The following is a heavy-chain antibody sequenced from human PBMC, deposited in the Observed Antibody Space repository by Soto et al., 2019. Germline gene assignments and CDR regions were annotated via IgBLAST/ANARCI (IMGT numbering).Heavy chain of an antibody. J-gene: IGHJ4*02. CDR3: AREAGRYCSGGSCQTPRY. V-gene: IGHV3-30-3*01. CDR2: ISYDGSNK. CDR1: GFTFNTYA. D-gene: IGHD2-15*01. Sequence: GGSLRLSCSASGFTFNTYAMHWVRQAPGKGLEWVAVISYDGSNKYYADSVKGRFTISRDNSKNTLYLQMNSLRAEDTAVYYCAREAGRYCSGGSCQTPRYWGQGTLVTVSS.